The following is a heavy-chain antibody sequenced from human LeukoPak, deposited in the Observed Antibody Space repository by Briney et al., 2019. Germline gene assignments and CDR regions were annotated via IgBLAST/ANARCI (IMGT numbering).Heavy chain of an antibody. CDR1: GYTFSHFA. D-gene: IGHD4-23*01. CDR2: IDGDDGRT. J-gene: IGHJ4*02. Sequence: ASVKVSCKASGYTFSHFALHWVRQAPGQRLQWMGCIDGDDGRTQYSPNFRGRITITRDTSASTAYMELSSLRSEDTAVYYCATDLSPRRTGVLWGQGTLVTVSS. V-gene: IGHV1-3*01. CDR3: ATDLSPRRTGVL.